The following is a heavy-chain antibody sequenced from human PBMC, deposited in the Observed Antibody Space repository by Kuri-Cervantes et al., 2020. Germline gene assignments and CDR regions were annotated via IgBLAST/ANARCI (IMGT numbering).Heavy chain of an antibody. CDR3: AKALSGAIFGVVRYGMDV. V-gene: IGHV3-66*01. Sequence: GGSLRLSCAASGFTVSSNYMSWVRQAPGKGLEWVSVIYSGGSTYYADSVKGRFTISRDNSKNTLYLQMNSLRAEDTAVYYCAKALSGAIFGVVRYGMDVWGQGTTVTVSS. J-gene: IGHJ6*02. D-gene: IGHD3-3*01. CDR2: IYSGGST. CDR1: GFTVSSNY.